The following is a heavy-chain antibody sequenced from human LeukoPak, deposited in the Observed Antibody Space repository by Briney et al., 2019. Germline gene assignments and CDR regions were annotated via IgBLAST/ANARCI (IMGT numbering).Heavy chain of an antibody. D-gene: IGHD2-21*02. J-gene: IGHJ3*02. CDR1: GFTFGDYA. CDR2: IRSKAYGGTT. V-gene: IGHV3-49*04. Sequence: GRSLRLSCTASGFTFGDYAMSWARQAPGKGLEWVGFIRSKAYGGTTEYAASVKGRFTISRDDSKSIAYLQMNSLKTEDTAVYYCTREGAYCGGDCYNDAFDIWGQGTMVTVSS. CDR3: TREGAYCGGDCYNDAFDI.